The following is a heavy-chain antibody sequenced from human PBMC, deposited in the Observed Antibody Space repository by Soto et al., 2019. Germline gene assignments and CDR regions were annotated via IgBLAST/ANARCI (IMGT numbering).Heavy chain of an antibody. CDR2: IYYSGST. CDR3: ARGSGWNPLDY. Sequence: PSETLSLTCTVSGGSISSGGYYWSWIRQHPGKGLEWIGYIYYSGSTYYNPSLKSRVTISVDTSKNQFSLKLGSVTAADTAVYYCARGSGWNPLDYWGQGTLVTVSS. CDR1: GGSISSGGYY. D-gene: IGHD6-19*01. V-gene: IGHV4-31*03. J-gene: IGHJ4*02.